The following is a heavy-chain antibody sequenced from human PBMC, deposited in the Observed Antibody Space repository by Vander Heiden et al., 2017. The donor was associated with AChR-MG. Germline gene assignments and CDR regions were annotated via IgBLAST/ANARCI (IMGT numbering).Heavy chain of an antibody. CDR3: ARPHCSGGSCYSGSWFDP. D-gene: IGHD2-15*01. J-gene: IGHJ5*02. CDR2: IYYSGST. Sequence: QLQLQESGPGLVKPSETLSLTCTVSGGSIRSSSYYWGWIRQPPGKGLEWIGSIYYSGSTYYNPSLKSRVTISVDTSKNQFSLKLSSVTAADTAVYYCARPHCSGGSCYSGSWFDPWGQGTLVTVSS. V-gene: IGHV4-39*01. CDR1: GGSIRSSSYY.